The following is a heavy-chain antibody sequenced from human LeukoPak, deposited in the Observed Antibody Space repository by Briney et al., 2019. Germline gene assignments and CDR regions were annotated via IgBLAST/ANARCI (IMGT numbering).Heavy chain of an antibody. CDR2: IYYSGST. Sequence: SETLCLTCTASGGSISSHYWSWIRQPPGKGLEWIGYIYYSGSTNYNPSLKSRITISVDTSKNQFSLTLSSVTAADTAVYYCGRVERGSSCYWFDPWGQGTLVTVSS. CDR1: GGSISSHY. V-gene: IGHV4-59*11. CDR3: GRVERGSSCYWFDP. D-gene: IGHD2-15*01. J-gene: IGHJ5*01.